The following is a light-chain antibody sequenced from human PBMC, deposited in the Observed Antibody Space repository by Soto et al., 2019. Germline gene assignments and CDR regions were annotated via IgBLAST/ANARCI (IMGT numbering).Light chain of an antibody. V-gene: IGKV3-15*01. CDR3: QQYNNWPPWT. J-gene: IGKJ1*01. Sequence: EIVMTQSPATLSVSPGERATLSCRASQSVSSNLAWYQQKPGQAPRLLIYGASTRATGIPARFSGSGSGTEFTLTISSLQSEDFAVYYCQQYNNWPPWTSGQGTKVEFK. CDR1: QSVSSN. CDR2: GAS.